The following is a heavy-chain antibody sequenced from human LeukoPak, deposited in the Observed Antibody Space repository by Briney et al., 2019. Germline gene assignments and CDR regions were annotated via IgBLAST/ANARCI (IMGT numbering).Heavy chain of an antibody. Sequence: GGSLRLSCAASGFTFSTYWMHWVRHAPGKGLVWVSRINADVSSTSYADSVKGRFTISRDNAKSTLYLQMNSLRAEDTAVYYCARGKHTAAIPDYWGQGTLVTASS. CDR3: ARGKHTAAIPDY. J-gene: IGHJ4*02. V-gene: IGHV3-74*01. CDR2: INADVSST. D-gene: IGHD6-13*01. CDR1: GFTFSTYW.